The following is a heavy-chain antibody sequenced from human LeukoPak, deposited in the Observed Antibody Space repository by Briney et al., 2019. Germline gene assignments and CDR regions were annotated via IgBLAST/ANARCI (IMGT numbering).Heavy chain of an antibody. CDR1: GFTFSDYY. J-gene: IGHJ4*02. Sequence: EGSLRLSCAASGFTFSDYYMSWIRQAPGKGLEWVSYISSSGSTIYYADSVKGRFTISRDNAKNSLYLQMNSLRAEDTAVYYCARDYYDSSGPIDYWGQGTLVTVSS. V-gene: IGHV3-11*01. D-gene: IGHD3-22*01. CDR3: ARDYYDSSGPIDY. CDR2: ISSSGSTI.